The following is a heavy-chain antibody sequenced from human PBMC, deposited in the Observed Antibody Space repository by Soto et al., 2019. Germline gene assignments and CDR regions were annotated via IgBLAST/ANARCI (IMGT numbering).Heavy chain of an antibody. CDR3: ARVDPHYYDSRADNWFDP. CDR2: VYYSGST. J-gene: IGHJ5*02. D-gene: IGHD3-22*01. V-gene: IGHV4-31*03. Sequence: SETLSLTCTVSGGSISSGGYYWSWIRQHPGKGLEWIGYVYYSGSTYYNPSLKSRVTISVDTSKNQFSLKLSSVTAADTAVYYCARVDPHYYDSRADNWFDPWGQGTLVTVSS. CDR1: GGSISSGGYY.